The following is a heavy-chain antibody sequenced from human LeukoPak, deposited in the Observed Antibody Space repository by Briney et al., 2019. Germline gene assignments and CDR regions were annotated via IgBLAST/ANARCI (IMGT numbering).Heavy chain of an antibody. V-gene: IGHV3-7*01. CDR1: GFTFSSQW. CDR2: VNQGGTEK. J-gene: IGHJ6*03. Sequence: GGSLRLSCAASGFTFSSQWMSWVRQAPGKGLEWVANVNQGGTEKYYVDSVKGRFTISRDNAENSLYLQMNSLRAEDTAVYYCAREHYFYYMDGWGKGTTVTISS. CDR3: AREHYFYYMDG.